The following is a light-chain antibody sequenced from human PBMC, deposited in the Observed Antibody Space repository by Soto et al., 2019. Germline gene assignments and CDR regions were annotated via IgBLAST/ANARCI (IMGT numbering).Light chain of an antibody. CDR2: DAS. V-gene: IGKV3D-15*01. CDR3: QQYNNWPPVT. CDR1: QTVRNN. Sequence: EFVLTQSPGTLSLSPGERATLSCRASQTVRNNYLAWYQQKPGQAPRLLIYDASSRATGIPARFSGSGSGTEFTLTISSLQSEDFAVYYCQQYNNWPPVTFGQGTKVDIK. J-gene: IGKJ1*01.